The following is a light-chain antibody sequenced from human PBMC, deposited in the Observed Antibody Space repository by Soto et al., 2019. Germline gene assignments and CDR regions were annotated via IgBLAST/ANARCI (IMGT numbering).Light chain of an antibody. J-gene: IGKJ5*01. CDR2: NSN. CDR1: QTITGS. Sequence: DIQMTQSPSSLSASVGDRVTITCRASQTITGSLNWYQQRPGKAPNLLIYNSNSLQSGVPPRFSGSGSGTDVTLTISSLQPEDFATYYCQQTYSIPITFGQGTRLDIK. CDR3: QQTYSIPIT. V-gene: IGKV1-39*01.